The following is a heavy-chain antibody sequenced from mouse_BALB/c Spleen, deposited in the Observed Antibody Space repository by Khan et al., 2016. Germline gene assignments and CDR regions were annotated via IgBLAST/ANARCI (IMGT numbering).Heavy chain of an antibody. CDR1: GYSITSGYY. CDR2: ISYDGSN. CDR3: AREGHSPYYYAMDY. J-gene: IGHJ4*01. V-gene: IGHV3-6*02. Sequence: EVQLVESGPGLVKPSQSLSLTCSVTGYSITSGYYWNWIRQFPGNKLEWMGYISYDGSNNYNPSLKNRISITRDTSKNQFFLQLNSVTTEDTATYYCAREGHSPYYYAMDYWGQGTSVTVSS.